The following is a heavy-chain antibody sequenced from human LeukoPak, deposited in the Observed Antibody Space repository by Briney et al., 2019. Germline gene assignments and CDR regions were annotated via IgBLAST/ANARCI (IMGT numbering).Heavy chain of an antibody. D-gene: IGHD3-3*01. J-gene: IGHJ4*02. Sequence: PSETLSLTCAVSGGXVTSTNCWTWVRQPPGKGLEWIGEVHLDGRTNYNPSLTGRLTMSVDLYENHISLKLTSVTAADTAVYYCAREGGFYRPLDYSGQGTLVTVSS. V-gene: IGHV4-4*02. CDR1: GGXVTSTNC. CDR2: VHLDGRT. CDR3: AREGGFYRPLDY.